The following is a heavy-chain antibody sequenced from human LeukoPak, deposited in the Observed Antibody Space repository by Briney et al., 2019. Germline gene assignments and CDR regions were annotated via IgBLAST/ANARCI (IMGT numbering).Heavy chain of an antibody. CDR3: ARDPGYYDSSGQTGSFDY. V-gene: IGHV1-18*01. CDR1: GYTFTSYG. CDR2: ISPYNGNT. J-gene: IGHJ4*02. D-gene: IGHD3-22*01. Sequence: ASVKVSCKASGYTFTSYGISWVRQAPGQGLEWMGWISPYNGNTNYAQKLQGRVTMTTDTSTSTAYMELRSLRSDDTAVYYCARDPGYYDSSGQTGSFDYWGQGTLVTVSS.